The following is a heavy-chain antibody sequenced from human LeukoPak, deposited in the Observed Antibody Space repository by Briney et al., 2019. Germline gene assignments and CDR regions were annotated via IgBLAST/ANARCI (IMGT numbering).Heavy chain of an antibody. D-gene: IGHD3-9*01. Sequence: GGSLRLSCAASGFNFSSYGIHWVRQAPGKGLEWVSSINDSGGATYYADSVKGRFTISRDNSKNTLYLHMNSLRAEDTAVYYCAKVNHYNILTGRNSEDYWGQGTLVTVSS. CDR3: AKVNHYNILTGRNSEDY. J-gene: IGHJ4*02. V-gene: IGHV3-23*01. CDR1: GFNFSSYG. CDR2: INDSGGAT.